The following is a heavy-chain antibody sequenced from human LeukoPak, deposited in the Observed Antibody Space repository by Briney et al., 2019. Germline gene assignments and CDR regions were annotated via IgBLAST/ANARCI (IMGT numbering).Heavy chain of an antibody. CDR2: IYYSGST. V-gene: IGHV4-59*08. CDR3: ARAIRTGLGIGSFDG. CDR1: GGSISSYY. D-gene: IGHD7-27*01. Sequence: SETLSLTCTVSGGSISSYYWSWIRQPPGKGLEGMGYIYYSGSTNYNPSLKSRVTISVDTSKNQFSLKLNSLTAADTAVYYCARAIRTGLGIGSFDGWGQGTLVTVSS. J-gene: IGHJ4*02.